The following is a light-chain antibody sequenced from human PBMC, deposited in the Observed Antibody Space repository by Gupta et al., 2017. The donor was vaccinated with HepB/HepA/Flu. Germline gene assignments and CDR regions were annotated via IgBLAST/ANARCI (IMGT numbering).Light chain of an antibody. CDR1: RRDVGGYNS. Sequence: SGLTQPASVSGSPGQSLTISCTGTRRDVGGYNSVSWYQQYPGRAPKLLIYDVSNRPSGVSNRFSGSKPGNSASLTISGLQAEDEAVYYCTSYRSGSTLVIFGGGTELTVL. J-gene: IGLJ2*01. CDR3: TSYRSGSTLVI. CDR2: DVS. V-gene: IGLV2-14*03.